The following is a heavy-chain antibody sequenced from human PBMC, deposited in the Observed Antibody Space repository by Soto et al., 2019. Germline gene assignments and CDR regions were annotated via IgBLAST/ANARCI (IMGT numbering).Heavy chain of an antibody. CDR3: ARAKKYQLLPGGMDV. CDR2: ISYDGSNK. J-gene: IGHJ6*02. V-gene: IGHV3-30-3*01. D-gene: IGHD2-2*01. CDR1: GFTFSSYA. Sequence: QVQLVESGGGVVQPGRSLRLSCAASGFTFSSYAMHWVRQAPGKGLEWVAVISYDGSNKYYADSVKGRFTISRDNSKNTLYLQMNSLRAEDTAVYYCARAKKYQLLPGGMDVWGQGTTVTVSS.